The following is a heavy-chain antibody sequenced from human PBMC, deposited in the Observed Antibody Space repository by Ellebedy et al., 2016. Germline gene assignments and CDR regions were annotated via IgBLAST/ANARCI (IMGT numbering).Heavy chain of an antibody. Sequence: SVKVSXXASGGTFNSYAISWVRQAPGQGLEWMGGIVPMYDTPNYAQKFQRRVTFTADASTTTAYMELSSLRSEDTAMYYCVRGLGSVAGTGDHWGQGTLVTVSS. D-gene: IGHD6-19*01. CDR3: VRGLGSVAGTGDH. J-gene: IGHJ4*02. CDR1: GGTFNSYA. CDR2: IVPMYDTP. V-gene: IGHV1-69*13.